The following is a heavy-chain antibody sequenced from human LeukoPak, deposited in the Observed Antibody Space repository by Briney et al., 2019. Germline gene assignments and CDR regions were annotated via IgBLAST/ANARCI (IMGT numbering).Heavy chain of an antibody. CDR2: IRRKAYGGTT. Sequence: GGSLTLSWTVSGXTFGDYAVSWIRQAPGKGLEWVGFIRRKAYGGTTEYAASVKGRFTISRDDSKSIAYLQMNSLKTEDTAVYYCTRDWGTVTTANFDYWGQGTLVTVSS. V-gene: IGHV3-49*03. D-gene: IGHD4-17*01. CDR3: TRDWGTVTTANFDY. CDR1: GXTFGDYA. J-gene: IGHJ4*02.